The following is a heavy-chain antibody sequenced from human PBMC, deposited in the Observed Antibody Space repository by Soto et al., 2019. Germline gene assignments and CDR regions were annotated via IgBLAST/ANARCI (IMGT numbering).Heavy chain of an antibody. CDR2: INHSGST. V-gene: IGHV4-34*01. Sequence: QVQLQQWGAGLLKPSETLSLTCAVYGGSFSGYYWSWIRQPPGKGLEWIGEINHSGSTNYHPSLRSRVTVSVDTSRNQFSRRLSSVTAADTAVYYCARGRLVVVPAAMSFRTGAFDFWGQGTMVTVSS. J-gene: IGHJ3*01. D-gene: IGHD2-2*01. CDR3: ARGRLVVVPAAMSFRTGAFDF. CDR1: GGSFSGYY.